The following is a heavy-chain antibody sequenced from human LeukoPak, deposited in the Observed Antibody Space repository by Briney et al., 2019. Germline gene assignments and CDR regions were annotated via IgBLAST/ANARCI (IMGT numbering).Heavy chain of an antibody. CDR3: ARHLTTWGDN. V-gene: IGHV4-39*01. CDR2: INYSGNG. J-gene: IGHJ4*02. Sequence: PSETLSLTCAVSGRSIGGSSYYWDWIRQPPGKGLEWIGSINYSGNGYYNPSLKGRLTMSVDTSKNHFSLKLTSVTAADSGLYYCARHLTTWGDNWGQGTVVIVSS. CDR1: GRSIGGSSYY. D-gene: IGHD4-17*01.